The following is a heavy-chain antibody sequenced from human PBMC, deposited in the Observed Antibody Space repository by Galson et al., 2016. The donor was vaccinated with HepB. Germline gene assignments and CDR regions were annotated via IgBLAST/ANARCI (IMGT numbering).Heavy chain of an antibody. Sequence: SLRLSCAASGFTFTTHTMNWVRQAPGKGLEWVSTITDDGVGTFYADSVEGRFTISRDNSKNTLFLQMNRLSAEDTALYYCAKDRGGVFSAYHFDSWGQGALVPVSS. V-gene: IGHV3-23*01. CDR3: AKDRGGVFSAYHFDS. CDR2: ITDDGVGT. CDR1: GFTFTTHT. J-gene: IGHJ4*02. D-gene: IGHD3-22*01.